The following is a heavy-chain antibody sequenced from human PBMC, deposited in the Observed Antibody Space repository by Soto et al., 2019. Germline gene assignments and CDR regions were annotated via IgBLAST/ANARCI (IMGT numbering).Heavy chain of an antibody. Sequence: GESLKISCKGSGYSFTSYWIGWVHQMPGKGLEWMGIIYPGDSDTRYSPSFQGQVTISADKSISTAYLQWSSLKASDTAMYYCATTSAAGKYYYGMDVWGQGTTVTVSS. J-gene: IGHJ6*02. CDR2: IYPGDSDT. V-gene: IGHV5-51*07. D-gene: IGHD6-13*01. CDR3: ATTSAAGKYYYGMDV. CDR1: GYSFTSYW.